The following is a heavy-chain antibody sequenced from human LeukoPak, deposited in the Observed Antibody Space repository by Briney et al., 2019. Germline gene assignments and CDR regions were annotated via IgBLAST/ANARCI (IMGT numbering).Heavy chain of an antibody. V-gene: IGHV3-53*01. Sequence: PGGSLRLSCAASGFTVSSNYMSWVRQAPGKGLEWVSVIYSGGSTYYADSVKGLFTISRDNSKNTLYLQMNSLRAEDTAVYYCASLYSSSSNYFDYWGQGTLVTVSS. D-gene: IGHD6-6*01. CDR1: GFTVSSNY. CDR2: IYSGGST. J-gene: IGHJ4*02. CDR3: ASLYSSSSNYFDY.